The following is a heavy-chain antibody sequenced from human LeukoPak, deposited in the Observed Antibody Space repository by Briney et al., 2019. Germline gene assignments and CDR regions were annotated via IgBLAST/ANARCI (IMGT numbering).Heavy chain of an antibody. V-gene: IGHV4-59*01. Sequence: SETLSLTCSGSAGSITSFYWSWIRQPPGNGLEWFGYIFYTGSTNYNPSLKSRVTISLDKSKNQFFLKLSSVTAADTAMYYCARRTSNGWPSENAFDIWGQGTMVTVSS. J-gene: IGHJ3*02. CDR1: AGSITSFY. CDR3: ARRTSNGWPSENAFDI. CDR2: IFYTGST. D-gene: IGHD6-19*01.